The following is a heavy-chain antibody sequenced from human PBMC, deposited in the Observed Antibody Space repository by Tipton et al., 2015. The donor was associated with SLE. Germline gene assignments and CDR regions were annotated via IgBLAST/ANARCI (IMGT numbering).Heavy chain of an antibody. D-gene: IGHD6-19*01. Sequence: GSLRLSCAASGFPFMSYAMSWFRQAPGKGLEWVSSVSGTGGSTYYADSVKGRFTISRDNSKNTVSLQMNTLRAEDTATYYCAKDRASGWSRGGMDVWGQGTTVSVSS. J-gene: IGHJ6*02. CDR3: AKDRASGWSRGGMDV. CDR1: GFPFMSYA. V-gene: IGHV3-23*01. CDR2: VSGTGGST.